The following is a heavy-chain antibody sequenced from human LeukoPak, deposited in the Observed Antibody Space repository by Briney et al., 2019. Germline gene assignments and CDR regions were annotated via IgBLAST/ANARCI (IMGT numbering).Heavy chain of an antibody. CDR3: ARDPDYYDSSGSFYYYMDV. CDR1: GFTFSDYY. J-gene: IGHJ6*03. Sequence: GGSLLLSCAASGFTFSDYYMSWIRQAPGKGLEWVSYISSSGSTIYYADSVKGRFTISRDNAKNSLYLQMNSLRAEDTAVYYCARDPDYYDSSGSFYYYMDVWGKGTTVTISS. D-gene: IGHD3-22*01. CDR2: ISSSGSTI. V-gene: IGHV3-11*01.